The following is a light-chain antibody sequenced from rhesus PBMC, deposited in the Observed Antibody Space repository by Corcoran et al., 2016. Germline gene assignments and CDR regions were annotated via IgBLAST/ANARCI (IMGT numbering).Light chain of an antibody. CDR2: SAS. V-gene: IGKV1-94*01. CDR1: QGINRE. J-gene: IGKJ4*01. Sequence: DIQMTQSPSSLSASVGDRVTVACRASQGINRELSWYQQKPGNAPTLLIYSASSLQTGVSYRFSGSGSGTDYTVTITSLQPEDVATYDCLQDYTTPLTCGGGTKVEIK. CDR3: LQDYTTPLT.